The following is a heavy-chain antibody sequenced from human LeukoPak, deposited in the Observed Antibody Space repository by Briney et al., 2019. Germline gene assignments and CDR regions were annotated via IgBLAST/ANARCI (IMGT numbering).Heavy chain of an antibody. J-gene: IGHJ5*02. CDR1: GYTFTSYD. CDR3: ARSQWAYYYDSSGYGRFDP. D-gene: IGHD3-22*01. Sequence: WASVKVSCKASGYTFTSYDINWVRQATGQGLEWMGWMNPNSGNTGYAQKFQGRVTITRNTSISTAYMELSSLRSEDTAVYYCARSQWAYYYDSSGYGRFDPWGQGTLVTVSS. CDR2: MNPNSGNT. V-gene: IGHV1-8*03.